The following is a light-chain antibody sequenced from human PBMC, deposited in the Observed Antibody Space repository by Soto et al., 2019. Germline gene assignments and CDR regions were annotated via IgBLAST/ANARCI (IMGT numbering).Light chain of an antibody. Sequence: EIVMTQSPATLSVSPGERATLSCRASQSVSSNLAWYQQKPGQAPRLLIYGASTRATGIPARFSGSGSGTEFTLTISSLQSEDFAVYYCQQYNNWPPLTFGPVTIVDIK. CDR3: QQYNNWPPLT. J-gene: IGKJ3*01. CDR1: QSVSSN. CDR2: GAS. V-gene: IGKV3-15*01.